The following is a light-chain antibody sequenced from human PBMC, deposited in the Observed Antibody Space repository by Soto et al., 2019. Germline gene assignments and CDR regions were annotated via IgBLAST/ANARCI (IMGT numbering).Light chain of an antibody. CDR3: SSYTSSATIL. Sequence: QSALTQPASVSGSPGQSITISCTGTSSDVGGYNYVSWYQQHPGKAPKLMIYDVSRRPSGVSNRFSGSKSGSTASLTISGLQADDEADYYCSSYTSSATILFGGGTKLTVL. CDR2: DVS. CDR1: SSDVGGYNY. V-gene: IGLV2-14*01. J-gene: IGLJ2*01.